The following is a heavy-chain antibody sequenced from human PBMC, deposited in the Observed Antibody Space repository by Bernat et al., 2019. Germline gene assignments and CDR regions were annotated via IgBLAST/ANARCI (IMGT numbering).Heavy chain of an antibody. D-gene: IGHD1-26*01. Sequence: EVQLLESGGGLVQPGGSLRLSCAASGFTFSSYAMSWVRQAPGKGLEWVSAISGSGGSTHVADSVQGLFTISRDNSKNPLFLQINSLRAEATAVYYWAKGDGEWAPIDYWGQGTLVTVSS. J-gene: IGHJ4*02. V-gene: IGHV3-23*01. CDR2: ISGSGGST. CDR1: GFTFSSYA. CDR3: AKGDGEWAPIDY.